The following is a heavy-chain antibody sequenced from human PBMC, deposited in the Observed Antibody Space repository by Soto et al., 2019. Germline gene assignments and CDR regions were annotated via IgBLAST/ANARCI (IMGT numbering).Heavy chain of an antibody. D-gene: IGHD1-26*01. CDR2: ISGSGGTT. Sequence: GGSLSLSCAPSGFTYSSYWMSWVRPAPGKGLEWVSAISGSGGTTYYADSVKGRFTLSRDNSKDTLYLQMNSLRAEDTALYFSAKHLSGMGLCDNCGQVVQITVYS. V-gene: IGHV3-23*01. J-gene: IGHJ4*02. CDR3: AKHLSGMGLCDN. CDR1: GFTYSSYW.